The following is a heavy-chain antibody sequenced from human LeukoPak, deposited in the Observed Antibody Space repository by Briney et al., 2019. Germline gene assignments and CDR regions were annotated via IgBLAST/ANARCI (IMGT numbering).Heavy chain of an antibody. D-gene: IGHD4/OR15-4a*01. CDR1: GYTFTGYY. J-gene: IGHJ4*02. CDR3: ARDNKDGAFDY. Sequence: ASVKVSCKASGYTFTGYYMHWVRQAPGQGLEWMGWINPNSGGTNYAQKFQGRVTMTRDTSTSTAYMELRSLRSDDTAVYYCARDNKDGAFDYWGQGTLVTVSS. CDR2: INPNSGGT. V-gene: IGHV1-2*02.